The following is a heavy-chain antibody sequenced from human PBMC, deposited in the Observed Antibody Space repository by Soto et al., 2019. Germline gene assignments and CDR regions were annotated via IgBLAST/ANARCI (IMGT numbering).Heavy chain of an antibody. Sequence: RRISKAQGKGLEWVSAICGGGSSTYYADSVTGRFTISRDNSKNTLYLQMNSLRAEDTAVYYCARDLDYGDYFVYWGQGTLVTVSS. CDR2: ICGGGSST. D-gene: IGHD4-17*01. V-gene: IGHV3-23*01. J-gene: IGHJ4*02. CDR3: ARDLDYGDYFVY.